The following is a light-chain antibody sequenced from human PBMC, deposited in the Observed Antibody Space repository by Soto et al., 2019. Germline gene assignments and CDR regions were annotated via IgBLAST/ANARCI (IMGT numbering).Light chain of an antibody. J-gene: IGLJ2*01. CDR2: SDT. Sequence: QLVLTQSPSASGTPGQRVTISCSRSSSNIGSNYVYWYRQLPGTAPKLLIYSDTQRPSGVPDRFSGSKSGTSASLAISGLRSEDEADYYCSAWDGSLSGRVFGGGTKLTVL. CDR3: SAWDGSLSGRV. V-gene: IGLV1-47*02. CDR1: SSNIGSNY.